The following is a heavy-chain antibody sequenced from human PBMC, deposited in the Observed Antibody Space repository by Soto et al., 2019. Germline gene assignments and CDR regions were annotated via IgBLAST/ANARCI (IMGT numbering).Heavy chain of an antibody. V-gene: IGHV3-7*01. Sequence: GGSLRLSCAASGFTFSSYWMNWVRQAPGKGLEWVANIKQGGSRKYYVDSVKGRFTISRDNAQNSLYLQVNSLRAEDTAVYYCTRAAIRGELLDYWGQGTQVTVSS. D-gene: IGHD1-26*01. J-gene: IGHJ4*02. CDR2: IKQGGSRK. CDR3: TRAAIRGELLDY. CDR1: GFTFSSYW.